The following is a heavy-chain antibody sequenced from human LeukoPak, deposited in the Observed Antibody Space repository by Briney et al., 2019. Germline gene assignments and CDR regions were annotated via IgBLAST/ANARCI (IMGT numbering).Heavy chain of an antibody. CDR2: IKQDGSEK. J-gene: IGHJ4*02. D-gene: IGHD1-26*01. CDR1: GFTFSSYW. CDR3: ARDKIVGATYFDY. Sequence: GGSLRLSCAASGFTFSSYWMSWVRQAPGKGLEWVANIKQDGSEKYYVDSVKGRFTTSRDNAKNSLYLQMNSLRAEDTAVYYCARDKIVGATYFDYWGQGTLVTVSS. V-gene: IGHV3-7*01.